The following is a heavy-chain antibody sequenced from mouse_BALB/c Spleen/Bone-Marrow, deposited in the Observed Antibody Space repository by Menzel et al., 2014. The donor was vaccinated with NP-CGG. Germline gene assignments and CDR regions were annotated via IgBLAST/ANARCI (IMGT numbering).Heavy chain of an antibody. V-gene: IGHV1-4*01. D-gene: IGHD2-14*01. CDR3: ARAAYYRYDEGAWFAY. J-gene: IGHJ3*01. CDR2: INPSSGYT. CDR1: GYTFTSYT. Sequence: QVQLQQPGAELARPGASVKMSCKASGYTFTSYTMHWVKQRPGQGLEWIGYINPSSGYTNYNQKFKVKATLTADKSSSTAYMQLSSLTSEDSAVYYCARAAYYRYDEGAWFAYWGQGALVTVSA.